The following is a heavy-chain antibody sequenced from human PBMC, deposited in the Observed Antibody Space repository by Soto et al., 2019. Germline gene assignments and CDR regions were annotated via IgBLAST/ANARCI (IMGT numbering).Heavy chain of an antibody. D-gene: IGHD2-2*01. CDR2: ISGSGGHI. J-gene: IGHJ2*01. CDR1: GFTFGYYG. V-gene: IGHV3-21*01. CDR3: ARLLTSECDLGSIWYFDL. Sequence: EVQLVESGGGLVKPGGSLRLSCAASGFTFGYYGVNWVRQAPGTGLEWISSISGSGGHIYYADSVKGRFTTSRDNARNLLVLQATSLGAEDTAVYYGARLLTSECDLGSIWYFDLWGRGTLVIVSS.